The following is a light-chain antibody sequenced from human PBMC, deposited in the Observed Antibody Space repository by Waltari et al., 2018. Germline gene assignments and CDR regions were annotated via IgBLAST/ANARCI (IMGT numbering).Light chain of an antibody. J-gene: IGLJ3*02. CDR1: SSDVGGYNY. V-gene: IGLV2-14*03. CDR2: DVS. Sequence: QSALTQAASVSGSPGQPITISCTGTSSDVGGYNYVSWYQQHPGKAPKLLSYDVSSRPSGVSNRFSRSKSGNTASLTISGLQAEDEADYYCNSYASSNTRVFGGGTKLTVL. CDR3: NSYASSNTRV.